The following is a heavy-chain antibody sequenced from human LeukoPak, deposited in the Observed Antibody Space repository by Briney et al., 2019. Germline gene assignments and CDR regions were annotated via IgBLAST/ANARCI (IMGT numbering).Heavy chain of an antibody. Sequence: PSETLSLTCAVYGGSFSGYSWSWIRQPPGKGLEWIGEINHSGSTNYNPSLKSRVTISVDTSKNQFSLKLSSVTAADTAVYYCARPTTVTTHYFQHWGQGTLVTVSS. J-gene: IGHJ1*01. CDR1: GGSFSGYS. CDR2: INHSGST. V-gene: IGHV4-34*01. D-gene: IGHD4-17*01. CDR3: ARPTTVTTHYFQH.